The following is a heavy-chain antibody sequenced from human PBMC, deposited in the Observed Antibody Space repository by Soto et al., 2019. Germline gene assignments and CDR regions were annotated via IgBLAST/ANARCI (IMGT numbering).Heavy chain of an antibody. J-gene: IGHJ6*02. CDR1: GGSISSGGYY. CDR2: IYYSGST. Sequence: PSETLSLTCTVSGGSISSGGYYWSWIRQHPGKGLEWIGYIYYSGSTYYNPSLKSRVTISVDTSKNQFSLKLSSVTAADTAVYYCARDRIDSSGYSPHQGPYYYYGMDVWGQGTTVTVSS. CDR3: ARDRIDSSGYSPHQGPYYYYGMDV. D-gene: IGHD3-22*01. V-gene: IGHV4-31*03.